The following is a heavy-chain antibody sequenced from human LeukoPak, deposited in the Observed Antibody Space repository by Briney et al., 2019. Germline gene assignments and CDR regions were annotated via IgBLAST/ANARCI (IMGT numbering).Heavy chain of an antibody. J-gene: IGHJ3*02. V-gene: IGHV4-4*07. D-gene: IGHD4-23*01. CDR1: GGSISNYY. CDR3: ARDNPGGKEDPDAFDI. CDR2: IYSSGST. Sequence: PSETLSLTCTVSGGSISNYYWSWIRQPAGKGLEWIGRIYSSGSTDYNPSLRSRVTMSVDTSKNHFSLKLSSVTAADTAVYYCARDNPGGKEDPDAFDIWGQGTMVTVSS.